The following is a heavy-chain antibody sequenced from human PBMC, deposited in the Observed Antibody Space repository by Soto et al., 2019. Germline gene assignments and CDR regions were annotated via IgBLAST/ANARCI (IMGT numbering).Heavy chain of an antibody. J-gene: IGHJ4*02. CDR1: GGSINSGDYY. V-gene: IGHV4-30-4*01. D-gene: IGHD3-3*01. CDR3: GRDRGVAMTVDY. Sequence: SETLSLTCTVSGGSINSGDYYWSWIRQPPGKGLEWIGYIYYSGSTYYNPSLKSRVTISVDTSKNQFSLKLSSVTAADTAVYYCGRDRGVAMTVDYWGQGTLVTVSS. CDR2: IYYSGST.